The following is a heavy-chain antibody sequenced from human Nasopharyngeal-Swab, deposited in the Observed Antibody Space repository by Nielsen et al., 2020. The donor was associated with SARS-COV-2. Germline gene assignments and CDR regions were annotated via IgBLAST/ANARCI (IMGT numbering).Heavy chain of an antibody. Sequence: GESLKISCAASGFTFSFYAMSWVRQAPGKGLEWVSSISGSGGISGSGGSTYYADSVKGRFTISRDNAKNSLYLQMNSLRAEDTAVYYCARASEITIFGVVQHWDYWGQGTLVTVSS. CDR3: ARASEITIFGVVQHWDY. CDR2: ISGSGGISGSGGST. J-gene: IGHJ4*02. V-gene: IGHV3-21*01. D-gene: IGHD3-3*01. CDR1: GFTFSFYA.